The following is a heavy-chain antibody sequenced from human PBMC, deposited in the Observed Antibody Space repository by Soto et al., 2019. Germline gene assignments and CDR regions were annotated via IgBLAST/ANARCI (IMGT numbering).Heavy chain of an antibody. V-gene: IGHV1-46*01. CDR1: GDTFTDYY. D-gene: IGHD2-21*02. Sequence: QVQLMQSGAEVKKPGASVKVSCKASGDTFTDYYIHWVRQAPGQGLEWMGTVNPSGGHTTYAQHFLGRVNMARDTSSSTLYRELTRLTSDDTAIYYCARGGHVVVVTAAVDYWGQGTLVTVSS. CDR3: ARGGHVVVVTAAVDY. CDR2: VNPSGGHT. J-gene: IGHJ4*02.